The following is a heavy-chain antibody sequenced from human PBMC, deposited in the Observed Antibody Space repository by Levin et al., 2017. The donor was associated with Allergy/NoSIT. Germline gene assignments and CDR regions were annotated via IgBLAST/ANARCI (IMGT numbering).Heavy chain of an antibody. CDR3: ARGSSTVTTFGYYDYGMDV. CDR1: GFTFSSYN. J-gene: IGHJ6*02. D-gene: IGHD4-17*01. CDR2: ISSSSSFI. V-gene: IGHV3-21*01. Sequence: GESLKISYAASGFTFSSYNMNWVRQAPGKGLEWVSSISSSSSFIYYADSLKGRFTISRDNAKNSLYLQMNSLRAEDTAVYYCARGSSTVTTFGYYDYGMDVWGQGTTVTVSS.